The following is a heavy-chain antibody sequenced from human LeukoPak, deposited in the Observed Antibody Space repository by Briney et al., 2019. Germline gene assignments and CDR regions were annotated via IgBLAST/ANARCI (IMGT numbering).Heavy chain of an antibody. CDR1: GFTFNRNV. CDR3: AKPHDSGWWMFDY. D-gene: IGHD6-19*01. CDR2: IIDDGSST. J-gene: IGHJ4*02. Sequence: GGSLRLSCAASGFTFNRNVMSWVRQAPGKGLEWVSAIIDDGSSTYYADSVKGRFSISRDNSKNTVYLQMNSLRAEDTAIYYCAKPHDSGWWMFDYWGQGTLVSVSS. V-gene: IGHV3-23*01.